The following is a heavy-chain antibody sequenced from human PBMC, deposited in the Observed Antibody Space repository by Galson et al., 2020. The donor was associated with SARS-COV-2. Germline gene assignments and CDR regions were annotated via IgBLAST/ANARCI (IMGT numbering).Heavy chain of an antibody. CDR1: GFSLSNCA. V-gene: IGHV3-23*01. CDR2: ISGCGGST. J-gene: IGHJ4*02. Sequence: GESLKISCAASGFSLSNCAMNWVRQAPGKGLEWVSAISGCGGSTYYADSVKGRFTISKDNSKNTVYLQMNSLRAEDTGVYYCAKDYSGWPFYFDYWGQGTLVTVSS. CDR3: AKDYSGWPFYFDY. D-gene: IGHD6-19*01.